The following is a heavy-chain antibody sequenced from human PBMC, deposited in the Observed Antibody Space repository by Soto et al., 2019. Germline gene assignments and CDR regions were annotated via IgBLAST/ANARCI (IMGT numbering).Heavy chain of an antibody. CDR2: IYYSGST. CDR3: ARGTDYYGSGSYYIYYYYKDV. Sequence: SETLSLTCTVSGGSISSYYWSWIRQPPGKGLEWIGYIYYSGSTNYNPSLKSRVTISVDTSKNQFSLKLSSVTAADTAVYYCARGTDYYGSGSYYIYYYYKDVWGKGTTVTVSS. CDR1: GGSISSYY. D-gene: IGHD3-10*01. V-gene: IGHV4-59*01. J-gene: IGHJ6*03.